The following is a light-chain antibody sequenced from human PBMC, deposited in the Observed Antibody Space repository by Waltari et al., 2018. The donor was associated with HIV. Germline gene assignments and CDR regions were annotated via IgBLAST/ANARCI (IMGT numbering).Light chain of an antibody. CDR1: KLADNN. Sequence: SYELTQPPSVSVSPGQTVSITCSGDKLADNNASWYQQKPGQSPVLVIYQDTKRPSGIPERFSGSNSGDTATLTISGTQAMDEANYYCQAWDSSVVFGGGTKLTVL. V-gene: IGLV3-1*01. CDR3: QAWDSSVV. CDR2: QDT. J-gene: IGLJ2*01.